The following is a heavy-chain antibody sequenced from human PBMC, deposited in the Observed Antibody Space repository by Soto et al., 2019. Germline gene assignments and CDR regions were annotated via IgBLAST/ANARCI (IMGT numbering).Heavy chain of an antibody. J-gene: IGHJ4*02. V-gene: IGHV4-31*03. CDR2: IYYSGST. D-gene: IGHD3-10*01. Sequence: SETLSLTCTVSGGSISSGGYYWSWIRQHPXKGLEWIGYIYYSGSTYYNPSLKSRVTISVDTSKNQFSLKLSSVTAADTAVYYCARVGSVVRGVILAPQSYFDYWGQGTLVTVSS. CDR1: GGSISSGGYY. CDR3: ARVGSVVRGVILAPQSYFDY.